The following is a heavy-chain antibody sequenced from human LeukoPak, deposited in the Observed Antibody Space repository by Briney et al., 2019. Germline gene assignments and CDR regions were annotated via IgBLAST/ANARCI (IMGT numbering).Heavy chain of an antibody. J-gene: IGHJ6*02. Sequence: GGSLRLSCAASGFTFTNYAMTWVRQAPGKGLEWVSSITGSGGSTYYADSVMGRFTISRDNSKNTLYLQMNSLRAEDTAVYYCAKVKNYYYDSSSSYSYYYGMDVWGQGTTVSVSS. D-gene: IGHD3-22*01. CDR1: GFTFTNYA. CDR2: ITGSGGST. V-gene: IGHV3-23*01. CDR3: AKVKNYYYDSSSSYSYYYGMDV.